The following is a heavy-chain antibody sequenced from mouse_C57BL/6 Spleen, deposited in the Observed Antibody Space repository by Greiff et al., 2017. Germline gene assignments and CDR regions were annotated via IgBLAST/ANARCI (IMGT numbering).Heavy chain of an antibody. CDR1: GFSFNTYA. CDR3: VSQLLGYFDV. CDR2: IRSKSNNYAT. V-gene: IGHV10-1*01. D-gene: IGHD1-1*01. Sequence: EVQLVESGGGLVQPKGSLKLSCAASGFSFNTYAMNWVRQAPGRGLEWVARIRSKSNNYATYYADSVIDRFTISRDDSESMLYLQMNNLKTEDTAMYYCVSQLLGYFDVWGTGTTVTVSS. J-gene: IGHJ1*03.